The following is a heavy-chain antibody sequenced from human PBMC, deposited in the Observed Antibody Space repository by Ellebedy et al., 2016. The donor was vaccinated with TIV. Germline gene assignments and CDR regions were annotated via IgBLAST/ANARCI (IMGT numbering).Heavy chain of an antibody. D-gene: IGHD6-13*01. CDR1: GYLFTSLW. Sequence: PGGSLRLSCQASGYLFTSLWIGWVRQMPGKGLEWMAIIFPSDSGDFDVRYRPAVQGQVTISADTSTNTAYLHWNSLKVSDTATYYCARFGSAAGVYDVWGPGTTVTVSS. V-gene: IGHV5-51*01. J-gene: IGHJ6*02. CDR2: IFPSDSGDFDV. CDR3: ARFGSAAGVYDV.